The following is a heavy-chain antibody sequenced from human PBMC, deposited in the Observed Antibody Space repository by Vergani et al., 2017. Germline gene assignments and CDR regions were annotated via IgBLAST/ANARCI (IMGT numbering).Heavy chain of an antibody. J-gene: IGHJ6*03. D-gene: IGHD4-23*01. Sequence: QVQLVQSGAEVKKPGASVKVSCKASGYTFTSYGISWVRQAPGQGLEWMGWISAYNGNTNYAQKLQGRVTMTTYTSTRTAYMELRSLRSDDTAVYYCARDLGNLWGGKSHYYYMDVWGKGTTVTVSS. CDR3: ARDLGNLWGGKSHYYYMDV. CDR2: ISAYNGNT. CDR1: GYTFTSYG. V-gene: IGHV1-18*01.